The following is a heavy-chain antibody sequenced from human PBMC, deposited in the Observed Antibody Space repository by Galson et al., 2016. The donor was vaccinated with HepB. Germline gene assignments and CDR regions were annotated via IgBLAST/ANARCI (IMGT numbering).Heavy chain of an antibody. D-gene: IGHD3-3*01. J-gene: IGHJ4*02. Sequence: SVKVSCKASGYTFTNYGISWVRQAPGQGLEWMGWISGDNGNTNYAQKLQGRVTMTTDTSTNTAYMELRSLRSDDTAVYYCARGVLRFLEWLLYFDYWGQGTLVTVSS. CDR1: GYTFTNYG. CDR2: ISGDNGNT. V-gene: IGHV1-18*04. CDR3: ARGVLRFLEWLLYFDY.